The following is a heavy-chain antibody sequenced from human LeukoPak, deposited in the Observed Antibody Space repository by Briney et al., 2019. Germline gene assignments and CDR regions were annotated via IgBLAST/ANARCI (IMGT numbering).Heavy chain of an antibody. CDR2: IIPIFGTA. J-gene: IGHJ6*03. Sequence: ASVKVSCKASGGTFSSYAISWVRQAPGQGLEWMGRIIPIFGTANYAQKFQGRVTITADKSTSTAYMELSSLRSEDTAVYYCAVRARAYYYYMDVWGKGTTVTVSS. CDR1: GGTFSSYA. CDR3: AVRARAYYYYMDV. V-gene: IGHV1-69*06.